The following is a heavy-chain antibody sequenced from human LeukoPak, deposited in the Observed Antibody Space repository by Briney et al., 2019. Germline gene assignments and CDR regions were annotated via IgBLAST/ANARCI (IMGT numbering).Heavy chain of an antibody. CDR3: ARGIYDRSGFSYYYYHMDV. Sequence: PSETLSLTCFVSGSSISSYYWGWIRQPPGKGLEWIGYIYYRGNTNYNPSLKSRVTISLDTSKNQFSLRLSSVTAADTAVYHCARGIYDRSGFSYYYYHMDVWGKGTTVTVSS. D-gene: IGHD3-22*01. V-gene: IGHV4-59*01. J-gene: IGHJ6*03. CDR2: IYYRGNT. CDR1: GSSISSYY.